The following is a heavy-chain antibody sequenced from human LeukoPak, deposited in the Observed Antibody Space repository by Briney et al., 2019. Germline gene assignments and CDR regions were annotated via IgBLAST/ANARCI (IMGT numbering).Heavy chain of an antibody. CDR2: LSGSGDRT. J-gene: IGHJ4*02. CDR3: AKDYIEGIYWAPIDY. V-gene: IGHV3-23*01. Sequence: GGSLRLSCAASGFTFNTYDMSWVRQSPVKGLEWVSGLSGSGDRTYYTDSVKGRFTISRDNSKNTLYLQMNSLRAEDTAVYYCAKDYIEGIYWAPIDYWGQGTLVSVSS. CDR1: GFTFNTYD. D-gene: IGHD1-26*01.